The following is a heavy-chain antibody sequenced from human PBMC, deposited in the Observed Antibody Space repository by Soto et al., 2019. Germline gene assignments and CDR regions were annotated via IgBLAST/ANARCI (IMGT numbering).Heavy chain of an antibody. J-gene: IGHJ4*02. CDR2: INHSGST. Sequence: SETLSLTCAVYGGSFSGYYWSWIRQPPGKGLEWIGEINHSGSTNYNPSLKSRVTISVDTSKNQFSLKLSSVTAADTAVYYCARGRPEPGDWNYVEIDYWGQGTLVTVSS. V-gene: IGHV4-34*01. D-gene: IGHD1-7*01. CDR1: GGSFSGYY. CDR3: ARGRPEPGDWNYVEIDY.